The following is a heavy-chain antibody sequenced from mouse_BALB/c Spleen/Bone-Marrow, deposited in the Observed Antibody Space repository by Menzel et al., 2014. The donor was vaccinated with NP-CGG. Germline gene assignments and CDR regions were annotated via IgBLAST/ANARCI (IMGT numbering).Heavy chain of an antibody. CDR3: ARDGVYGSHYYAMDY. D-gene: IGHD1-1*02. Sequence: VMLVESGPGLVAPSQSLSIPCTVSGFSLTSYGVHWVRQPPGKGLEWLGVIWAGGSTNYNSALMSRLSIIKDNSKSQVFLKMNSPQTDDTAMYYCARDGVYGSHYYAMDYWGQGTSVTVSS. V-gene: IGHV2-9*02. CDR1: GFSLTSYG. J-gene: IGHJ4*01. CDR2: IWAGGST.